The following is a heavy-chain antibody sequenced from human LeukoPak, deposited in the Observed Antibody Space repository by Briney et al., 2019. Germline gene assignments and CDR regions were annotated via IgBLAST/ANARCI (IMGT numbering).Heavy chain of an antibody. CDR2: ISGYNGNT. CDR1: GYTFTSYG. V-gene: IGHV1-18*01. Sequence: ASVKVSCKASGYTFTSYGISWVRQAPGQGLEWMGWISGYNGNTNYAQKVQGRVTMTTDTSTSTAYMELRSLTSDDTAVYFCARDRDIVVRPAIPYAFDLWGQGTMVTVSS. CDR3: ARDRDIVVRPAIPYAFDL. J-gene: IGHJ3*01. D-gene: IGHD2-2*01.